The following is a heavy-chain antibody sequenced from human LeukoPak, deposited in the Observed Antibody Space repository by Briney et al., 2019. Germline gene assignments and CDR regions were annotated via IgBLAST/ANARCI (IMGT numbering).Heavy chain of an antibody. CDR2: TNPSGGST. V-gene: IGHV1-46*03. J-gene: IGHJ3*02. D-gene: IGHD3-10*01. CDR1: GYTFTSYY. Sequence: ASVKASCKASGYTFTSYYMHWVRQAPGQGLEWMGITNPSGGSTSYAQKFQGRVTMTRDTSTSTVYMELSSLRSEDTAVYYCARDAHMVRDRRAFDIWGQGTMVTVSS. CDR3: ARDAHMVRDRRAFDI.